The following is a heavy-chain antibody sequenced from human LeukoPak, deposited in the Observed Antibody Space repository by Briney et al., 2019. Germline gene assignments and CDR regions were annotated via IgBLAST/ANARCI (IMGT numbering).Heavy chain of an antibody. Sequence: PGKSLRLFCAASGFTVSSYGMHWVRQAPGKGLEWVAVISYDGSDKYYADSVKGRFTISRDNSKNTLYLQMNSLRAEDTAVYYCAKDYGDYGGFHDWGQGTLVTVSS. J-gene: IGHJ4*02. CDR1: GFTVSSYG. D-gene: IGHD4-17*01. CDR3: AKDYGDYGGFHD. CDR2: ISYDGSDK. V-gene: IGHV3-30*18.